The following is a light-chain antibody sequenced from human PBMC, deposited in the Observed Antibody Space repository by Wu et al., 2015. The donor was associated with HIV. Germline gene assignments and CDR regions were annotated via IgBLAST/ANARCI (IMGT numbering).Light chain of an antibody. CDR2: GAS. J-gene: IGKJ1*01. CDR3: QQYYEWPA. V-gene: IGKV3-15*01. Sequence: MVMTQSPATLSVSPGERATLSCRASKNAESDLVWYQQKPGQAPKIIIYGASTRATGIPGRFSGRGSGTEFTLTISSVQSEDFAVYICQQYYEWPAFGQGTKVEIK. CDR1: KNAESD.